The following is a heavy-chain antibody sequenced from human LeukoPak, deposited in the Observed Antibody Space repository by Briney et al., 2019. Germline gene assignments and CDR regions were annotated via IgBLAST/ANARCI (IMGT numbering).Heavy chain of an antibody. CDR3: ARDRLSDYGDYVGAFDI. D-gene: IGHD4-17*01. CDR1: GGTFSSYA. V-gene: IGHV1-69*06. J-gene: IGHJ3*02. Sequence: WASVKVSCKASGGTFSSYAISWVRQAPGQGLEWMGGIIPIFGTANYAQKFQGRVTITADKSTSTAYMELSSLRSEDTAVYYCARDRLSDYGDYVGAFDIWGQGTMVTVSS. CDR2: IIPIFGTA.